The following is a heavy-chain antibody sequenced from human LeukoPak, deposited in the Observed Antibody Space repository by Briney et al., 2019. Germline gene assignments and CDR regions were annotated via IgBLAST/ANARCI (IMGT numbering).Heavy chain of an antibody. J-gene: IGHJ4*02. CDR3: ARDRAVLRYFGWLLPLDY. Sequence: GASVKVSCKASGGTFSSYAISWVRQAPGQGLEWMGRIIPILGIANYAQKFQGRVTITADKSTSTAYMELSSLRSEDTAVYYCARDRAVLRYFGWLLPLDYWGQGTLVTVSS. D-gene: IGHD3-9*01. CDR2: IIPILGIA. V-gene: IGHV1-69*04. CDR1: GGTFSSYA.